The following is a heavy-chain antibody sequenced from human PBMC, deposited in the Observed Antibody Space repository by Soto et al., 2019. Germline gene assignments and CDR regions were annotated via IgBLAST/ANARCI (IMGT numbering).Heavy chain of an antibody. Sequence: PGGSLRLSCAASGFTFSTYSMNWVRQAPGKGLEWVSSISSSGTYIHYADSLKGRFTISRDSAKNSLYLQMISLRAEDTAVYYCARDPSDCSSTSCWGYYALDVWGQGTTVTVSS. V-gene: IGHV3-21*01. D-gene: IGHD2-2*01. CDR3: ARDPSDCSSTSCWGYYALDV. J-gene: IGHJ6*02. CDR2: ISSSGTYI. CDR1: GFTFSTYS.